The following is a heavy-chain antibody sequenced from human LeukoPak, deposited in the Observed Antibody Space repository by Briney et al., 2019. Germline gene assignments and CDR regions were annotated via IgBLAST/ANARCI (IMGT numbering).Heavy chain of an antibody. V-gene: IGHV3-23*01. D-gene: IGHD3-22*01. CDR3: AKDVGRDSSGYYYGY. CDR1: GFTFSSYA. J-gene: IGHJ4*02. Sequence: GGSLRLSCAASGFTFSSYAMSWVRHAPGKGLEWVSAISGSGGSTYYADSVKGRFTISRDNSKNTLYLQMNSLRAEDTAVYYCAKDVGRDSSGYYYGYWGQGTLVTVSS. CDR2: ISGSGGST.